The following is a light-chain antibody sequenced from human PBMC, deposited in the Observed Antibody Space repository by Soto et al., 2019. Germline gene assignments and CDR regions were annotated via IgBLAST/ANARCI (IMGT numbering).Light chain of an antibody. CDR2: GAS. CDR3: QQYHTWPIA. Sequence: EVVMTQSPATLSVSPGERATLSCRASQSVSSSYLAWYQQKPGQAPRLLIYGASSRATGIPDRFSGSGSGTEFTLTISSLQSEDCAIYYCQQYHTWPIAFGGGTKVDIK. CDR1: QSVSSSY. V-gene: IGKV3D-15*01. J-gene: IGKJ4*01.